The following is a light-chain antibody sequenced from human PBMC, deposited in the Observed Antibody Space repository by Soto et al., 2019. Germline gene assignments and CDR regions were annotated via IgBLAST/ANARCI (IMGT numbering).Light chain of an antibody. Sequence: EIVLTQSPATLSLSPGERATLSCRASQSVRSFLAWYQQKPGQAPRLLIYDASNRATDIPARCSGSGSGTDFTLTISSLELEDFAVYSCKQRSDWEITSGQGTRLEIK. V-gene: IGKV3-11*01. CDR3: KQRSDWEIT. CDR2: DAS. CDR1: QSVRSF. J-gene: IGKJ5*01.